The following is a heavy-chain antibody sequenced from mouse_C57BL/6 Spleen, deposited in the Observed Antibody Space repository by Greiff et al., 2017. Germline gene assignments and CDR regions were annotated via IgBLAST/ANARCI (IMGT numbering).Heavy chain of an antibody. CDR1: GYAFSSSW. Sequence: QVQLQQSGPELVKPGASVKISCKASGYAFSSSWMNWVKQRPGKGLEWIGRIYPGDGDTNYNGKLKGKATLTADKSSSTAYMQLSSLTSEDSAVYFCAREGVYYAMDYWGQGTSVTVSS. CDR2: IYPGDGDT. V-gene: IGHV1-82*01. J-gene: IGHJ4*01. CDR3: AREGVYYAMDY.